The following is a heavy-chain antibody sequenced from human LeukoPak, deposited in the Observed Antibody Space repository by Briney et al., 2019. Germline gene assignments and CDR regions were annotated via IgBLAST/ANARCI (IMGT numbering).Heavy chain of an antibody. CDR3: ARVRQGGGQQTYYYYYYMDV. J-gene: IGHJ6*03. D-gene: IGHD1-1*01. Sequence: SETLSLTCAVSGGSISSSNWWSWVRQPPGKGLEWIGEIYHSGSTNYNPSLKSRVTISVDTSKNQFSLKLSSVTAADTAVYYCARVRQGGGQQTYYYYYYMDVWGKGTTVTISS. CDR1: GGSISSSNW. V-gene: IGHV4-4*02. CDR2: IYHSGST.